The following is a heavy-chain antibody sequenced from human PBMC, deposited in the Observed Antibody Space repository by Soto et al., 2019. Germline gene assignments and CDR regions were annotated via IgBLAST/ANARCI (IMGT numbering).Heavy chain of an antibody. CDR2: IYYSGST. J-gene: IGHJ6*02. V-gene: IGHV4-59*01. D-gene: IGHD5-12*01. Sequence: QVQLQESGPGLVKPSETLSLTCTVSSGSISSYYWSWIRQPPGKGLEWIGYIYYSGSTNYNPSLKSRVTITVDTSKNQFSLKLSSVTAADTAVYYCAFSRDGYNFDYYGLDVWGQGTTVTVSS. CDR1: SGSISSYY. CDR3: AFSRDGYNFDYYGLDV.